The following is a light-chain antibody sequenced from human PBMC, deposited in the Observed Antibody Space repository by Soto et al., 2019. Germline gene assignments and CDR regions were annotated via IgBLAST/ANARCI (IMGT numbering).Light chain of an antibody. CDR3: CPPAGRTKYV. Sequence: QSVLTQPASVSGSPGQSITISCTGTNNDVGGYTSVSWYQQHPGKAPKFRIYEDSKRPSGISNRFSGSKSGNTASLTISGLQAADEAAYCFCPPAGRTKYVVGTGTKPTLL. J-gene: IGLJ1*01. CDR2: EDS. V-gene: IGLV2-23*01. CDR1: NNDVGGYTS.